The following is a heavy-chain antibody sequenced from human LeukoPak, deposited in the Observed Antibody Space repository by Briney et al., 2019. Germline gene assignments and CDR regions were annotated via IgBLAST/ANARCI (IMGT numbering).Heavy chain of an antibody. V-gene: IGHV3-23*01. J-gene: IGHJ4*02. D-gene: IGHD3-3*01. CDR1: GFTFSSYA. Sequence: PGGSLRLSCAASGFTFSSYAMSRVRQAPGKGLEWVSAISGNGGSTYYADSVKGRFTISRDNSKNTLYLQMNSLRAEDTAVYYCAKVLSPSYYDFWSGYPLDYWGQGTLVTVSS. CDR2: ISGNGGST. CDR3: AKVLSPSYYDFWSGYPLDY.